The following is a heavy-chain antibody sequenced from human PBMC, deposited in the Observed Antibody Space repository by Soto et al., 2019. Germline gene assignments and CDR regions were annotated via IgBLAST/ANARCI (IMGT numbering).Heavy chain of an antibody. CDR3: ARSLATRYCSSTSCYYYYYGMDV. D-gene: IGHD2-2*01. J-gene: IGHJ6*02. Sequence: GGSLSLSCAASGFTFSSYWMHWVRQAPGKGLVWVSRINSDGSSTSYADSVKGRFTISRDNAKNTLYLQMNSLRAEDTAVYYCARSLATRYCSSTSCYYYYYGMDVWGQGTTVTVSS. V-gene: IGHV3-74*01. CDR2: INSDGSST. CDR1: GFTFSSYW.